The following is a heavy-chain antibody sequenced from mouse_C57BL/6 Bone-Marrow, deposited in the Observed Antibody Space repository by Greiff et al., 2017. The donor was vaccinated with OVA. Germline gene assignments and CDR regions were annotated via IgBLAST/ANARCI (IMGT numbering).Heavy chain of an antibody. D-gene: IGHD2-5*01. CDR2: IYPRSGNT. CDR1: GYTFTSYG. J-gene: IGHJ3*01. V-gene: IGHV1-81*01. CDR3: ARIGRHSNWFAY. Sequence: ESGAELARPGASVKLSCKASGYTFTSYGISWVKQRTGQGLEWIGEIYPRSGNTYYNEKFKGKATLTADKSSSTAYMELRSLTSEDSAVYFCARIGRHSNWFAYWGQGTLVTVSA.